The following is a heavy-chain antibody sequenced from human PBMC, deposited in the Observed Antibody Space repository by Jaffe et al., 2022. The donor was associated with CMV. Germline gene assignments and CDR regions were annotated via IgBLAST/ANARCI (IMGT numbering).Heavy chain of an antibody. V-gene: IGHV3-23*01. CDR2: ISSSGDRT. J-gene: IGHJ4*02. D-gene: IGHD3-16*02. Sequence: EVQLLASGGGLVQPGGSLRLSCAASGFTVSSYDMTWVRQAPGKGLEWVSVISSSGDRTDYADSVKGRFTISRDNSKNTLFLQMNTLRAEDTAIYYCAKDATTSLYYFDSWGQGTLVTVSS. CDR1: GFTVSSYD. CDR3: AKDATTSLYYFDS.